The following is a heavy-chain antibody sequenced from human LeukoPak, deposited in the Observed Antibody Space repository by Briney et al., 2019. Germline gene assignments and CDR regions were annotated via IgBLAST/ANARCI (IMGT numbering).Heavy chain of an antibody. Sequence: PGGSLRLSCAASGFTFSSYSMNWVRQAPGKGLEWVSYISSSSSTIYYADSVKGRFTISRDNAKNSLYLQMNSLGAEDTAVYYCARASYVRGLSWFDPWGQGTLVTVSS. J-gene: IGHJ5*02. V-gene: IGHV3-48*01. CDR2: ISSSSSTI. D-gene: IGHD2/OR15-2a*01. CDR1: GFTFSSYS. CDR3: ARASYVRGLSWFDP.